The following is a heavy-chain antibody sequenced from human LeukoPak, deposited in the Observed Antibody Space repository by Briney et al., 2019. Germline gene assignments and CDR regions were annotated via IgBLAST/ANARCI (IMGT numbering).Heavy chain of an antibody. CDR2: IYYSGST. CDR1: GGSINNKY. CDR3: ARRLPYGSGSLHFDY. V-gene: IGHV4-59*12. Sequence: SETLSLTCTVSGGSINNKYWSWIRQPPGKGLEWIGYIYYSGSTNYNPSLKSRVTISVDTSKNQFSLKLSSVTAADTAVYYCARRLPYGSGSLHFDYWGQGTLVTVSS. D-gene: IGHD3-10*01. J-gene: IGHJ4*02.